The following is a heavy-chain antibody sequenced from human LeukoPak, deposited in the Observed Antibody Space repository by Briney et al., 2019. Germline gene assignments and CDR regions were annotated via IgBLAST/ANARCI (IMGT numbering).Heavy chain of an antibody. Sequence: PSETLSLTCGVYGGSFSGYYWSWIRQPPGKGLEWIGEINHSGSTNYNPSLKSRVTISVDTSKNQFSLKLSSVTAADTAVYYCARGGARRDGYNLGYWGQGTLVTVSS. J-gene: IGHJ4*02. V-gene: IGHV4-34*01. CDR2: INHSGST. CDR1: GGSFSGYY. CDR3: ARGGARRDGYNLGY. D-gene: IGHD5-24*01.